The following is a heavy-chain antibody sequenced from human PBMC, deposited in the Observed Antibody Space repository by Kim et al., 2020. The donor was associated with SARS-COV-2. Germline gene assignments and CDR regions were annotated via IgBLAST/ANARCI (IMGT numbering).Heavy chain of an antibody. J-gene: IGHJ4*02. Sequence: SQTLSLTCAISGDSVSSNNAAWNWIRQSPSRGLEWLGRTYYRSKWIYDFGPDVKSRLTINPDTSKNQVSLQMNSVTPADTAVYYCARATCSGGCSYFDYWGQGTLVTVSS. CDR2: TYYRSKWIY. CDR3: ARATCSGGCSYFDY. CDR1: GDSVSSNNAA. D-gene: IGHD6-19*01. V-gene: IGHV6-1*01.